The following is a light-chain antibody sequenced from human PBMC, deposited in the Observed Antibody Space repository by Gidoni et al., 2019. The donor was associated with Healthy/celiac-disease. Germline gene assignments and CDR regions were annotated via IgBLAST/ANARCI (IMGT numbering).Light chain of an antibody. CDR3: QQLNSYPLT. Sequence: DIQLTQSPSFLSASVGDRVTITCRASQGISSYLAWYQQKPGKAPKLLIYAASTLQSGVPSRFSGSGSGTEFTLTISSLQHEEFATYYCQQLNSYPLTFGGGTKVEIK. CDR2: AAS. J-gene: IGKJ4*01. V-gene: IGKV1-9*01. CDR1: QGISSY.